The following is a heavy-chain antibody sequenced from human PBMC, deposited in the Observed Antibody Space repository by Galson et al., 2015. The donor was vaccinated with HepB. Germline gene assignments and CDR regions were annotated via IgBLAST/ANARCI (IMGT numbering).Heavy chain of an antibody. D-gene: IGHD6-19*01. J-gene: IGHJ4*02. Sequence: SVKVSCKASGYTFTSYAISWVRQAPGQGLEWMGRIIPILGIANYAQKFQGRVTITADKSTSTAYMELSSLRSEDTAVYYCARDRYVEAVAGTGPGYFGYWGQGTLVTVSS. CDR3: ARDRYVEAVAGTGPGYFGY. V-gene: IGHV1-69*04. CDR1: GYTFTSYA. CDR2: IIPILGIA.